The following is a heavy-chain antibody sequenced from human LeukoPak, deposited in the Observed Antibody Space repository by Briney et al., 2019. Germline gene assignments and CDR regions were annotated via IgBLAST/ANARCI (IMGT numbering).Heavy chain of an antibody. CDR2: INPNSDDT. Sequence: ASVKVSCKTSGYTFTSYYMHWVRQAPGQGLEWMGWINPNSDDTNYAQKFQGRVTMTRDTSINTAYMELSRLRSDDTAVYYCARDKLWKNYYYMDVWGKGTTVTVSS. D-gene: IGHD2-21*01. CDR3: ARDKLWKNYYYMDV. CDR1: GYTFTSYY. V-gene: IGHV1-2*02. J-gene: IGHJ6*03.